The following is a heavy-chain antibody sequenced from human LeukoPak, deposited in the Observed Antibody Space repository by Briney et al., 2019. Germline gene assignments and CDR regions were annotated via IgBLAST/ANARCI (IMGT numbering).Heavy chain of an antibody. CDR3: ARDSTPAVAGRGDLFDY. J-gene: IGHJ4*02. CDR1: GFTFSSYA. Sequence: GRSLRLSCAASGFTFSSYAMHWVRQAPGKGLEWVAVISYDGSNKHYADSVKGRFTISRDNSKNTLYLQMNSLRAEDTAVYYCARDSTPAVAGRGDLFDYWGQGTLVTVSS. D-gene: IGHD6-19*01. CDR2: ISYDGSNK. V-gene: IGHV3-30*04.